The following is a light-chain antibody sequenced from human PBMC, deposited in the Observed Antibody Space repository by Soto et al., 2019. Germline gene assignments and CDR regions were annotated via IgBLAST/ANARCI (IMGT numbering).Light chain of an antibody. CDR3: KQFYTSPKT. V-gene: IGKV4-1*01. Sequence: DIVMTQSPDSLAVSLGERATINCKSSQSVLYSSNSKNYLAWYQQKPGQPPKLLIYWASTRESGVPDRFTGGGSGTDFTLTISSLQAEDVAVYYCKQFYTSPKTFGQGTKVEIK. J-gene: IGKJ1*01. CDR1: QSVLYSSNSKNY. CDR2: WAS.